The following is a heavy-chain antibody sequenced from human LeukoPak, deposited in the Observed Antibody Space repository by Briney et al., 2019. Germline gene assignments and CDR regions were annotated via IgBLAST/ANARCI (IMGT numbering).Heavy chain of an antibody. V-gene: IGHV3-64D*06. J-gene: IGHJ4*02. CDR2: ISSNGGRT. CDR1: GFTFSSYA. CDR3: VKEVCSSTSCSFDY. Sequence: GGSLRLSCSASGFTFSSYAMHWVRQAPGKGLEYVSAISSNGGRTFYADSVKGRFSISRDNSKNTLFLQMSSLRAEDTAVYYCVKEVCSSTSCSFDYWGQGTLVTVSS. D-gene: IGHD2-2*01.